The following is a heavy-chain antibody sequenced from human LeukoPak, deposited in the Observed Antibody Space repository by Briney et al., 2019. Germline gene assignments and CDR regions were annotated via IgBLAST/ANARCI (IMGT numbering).Heavy chain of an antibody. CDR3: ASSYIVATIRGPFDY. Sequence: PGGSLRLSCAASGFTFTSYAMSWVRQAPGKGLEWVSAINGNAGSTYYSDSVKGRFTISRDNPKNTLYLQMNSLRAEDTAVYYCASSYIVATIRGPFDYWGQGTLVTVSS. CDR2: INGNAGST. CDR1: GFTFTSYA. J-gene: IGHJ4*02. D-gene: IGHD5-12*01. V-gene: IGHV3-23*01.